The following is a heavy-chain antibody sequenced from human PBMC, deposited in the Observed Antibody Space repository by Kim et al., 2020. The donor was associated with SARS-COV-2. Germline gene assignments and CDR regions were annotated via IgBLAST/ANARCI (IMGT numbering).Heavy chain of an antibody. D-gene: IGHD5-18*01. CDR3: ARERDTTTMGGMDV. CDR2: IYHIGNT. J-gene: IGHJ6*02. V-gene: IGHV4-38-2*02. CDR1: GYSISSGYY. Sequence: SETLSLTCTVSGYSISSGYYWGWIRQPPGKGLEWIGSIYHIGNTYYNPSLESRVTISVDTSKNQFSLKLSSVTAADTAVYYCARERDTTTMGGMDVWGQGTTVTVSS.